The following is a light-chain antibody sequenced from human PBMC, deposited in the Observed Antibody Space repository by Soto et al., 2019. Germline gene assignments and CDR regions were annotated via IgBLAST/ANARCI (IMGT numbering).Light chain of an antibody. CDR2: NNN. Sequence: QSVLTQPPSASGTPGQRVTISCSGSNSNIGTNAVNWYQQIPGTAPKLLIYNNNQRPSGVPDRFPGSKSGTSASLAISGLQSEDEADYPCATWDDTLRTWVFGGGTQLTVL. V-gene: IGLV1-44*01. CDR3: ATWDDTLRTWV. CDR1: NSNIGTNA. J-gene: IGLJ3*02.